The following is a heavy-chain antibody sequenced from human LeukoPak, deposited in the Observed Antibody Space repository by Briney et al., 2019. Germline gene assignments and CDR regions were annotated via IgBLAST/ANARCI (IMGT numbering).Heavy chain of an antibody. Sequence: PSETLSLTCTVSGGSISGFRWSWIRQPPGKGLEWIAYISSSGSTNYNPSLRSRATISLDTSKKHFSLNLTSVTAADTALYLCARGDSCGGDSCFDHWGQGTLVIVSS. D-gene: IGHD2-21*02. V-gene: IGHV4-59*01. CDR2: ISSSGST. CDR3: ARGDSCGGDSCFDH. CDR1: GGSISGFR. J-gene: IGHJ4*02.